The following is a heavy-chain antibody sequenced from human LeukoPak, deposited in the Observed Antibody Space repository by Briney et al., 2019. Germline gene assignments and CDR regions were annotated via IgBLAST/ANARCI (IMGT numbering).Heavy chain of an antibody. CDR2: INHSGST. J-gene: IGHJ4*02. CDR1: GGSISSGSYY. CDR3: AREGYCSGTSCYNFNY. D-gene: IGHD2-2*02. Sequence: SETLSLTCTVSGGSISSGSYYWSWIRQPPGKGLEWIGEINHSGSTNYNPSLKSRVTISVDTSKNQFSLKLSSVTAADTAVYYCAREGYCSGTSCYNFNYWGQGTLVTVSS. V-gene: IGHV4-39*07.